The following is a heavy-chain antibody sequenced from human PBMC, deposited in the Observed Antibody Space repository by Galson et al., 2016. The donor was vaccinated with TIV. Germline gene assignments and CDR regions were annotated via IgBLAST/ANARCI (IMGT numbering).Heavy chain of an antibody. Sequence: QSGAEVKKPGESLKISCKASGYSFTTYWIGWVRQMPGKGLEWMGIIYPGGSDTRYNPSFQGQVTITADKSITTAYLQWSSLKASDTAMYYCATSRGHYYGLDVWGQGTPVTVSS. V-gene: IGHV5-51*01. CDR1: GYSFTTYW. CDR3: ATSRGHYYGLDV. CDR2: IYPGGSDT. J-gene: IGHJ6*02. D-gene: IGHD3-16*01.